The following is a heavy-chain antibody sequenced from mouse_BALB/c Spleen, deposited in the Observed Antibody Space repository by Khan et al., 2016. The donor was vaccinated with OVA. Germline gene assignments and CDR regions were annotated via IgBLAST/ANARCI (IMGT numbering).Heavy chain of an antibody. CDR3: ARGGYSVFAY. CDR2: IYPGSGST. D-gene: IGHD1-1*01. J-gene: IGHJ3*01. CDR1: GYTFTDYV. V-gene: IGHV1-77*01. Sequence: QVQLQQSGPELVKPGASVKMSCKASGYTFTDYVINWVKQRTGQGLEWIGDIYPGSGSTYYNEKFKGKAKLTADKSSNTAYMQLSSLTVEDSAVDFCARGGYSVFAYWGQGTLVTVSA.